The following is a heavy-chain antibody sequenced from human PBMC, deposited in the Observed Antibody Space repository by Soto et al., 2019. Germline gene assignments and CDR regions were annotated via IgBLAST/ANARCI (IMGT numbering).Heavy chain of an antibody. D-gene: IGHD1-26*01. CDR1: GGSINSYY. J-gene: IGHJ4*02. Sequence: QVQLQESGPGLVKPSETLSLTCTVSGGSINSYYWSWSRQPPGKGLEWIGYIYYSGSTNYNPSLKSRVTISVDTSKNQFSLKLRSVTGAATAVYYCARRYGGNFDYWGQGTLVTVSS. V-gene: IGHV4-59*01. CDR3: ARRYGGNFDY. CDR2: IYYSGST.